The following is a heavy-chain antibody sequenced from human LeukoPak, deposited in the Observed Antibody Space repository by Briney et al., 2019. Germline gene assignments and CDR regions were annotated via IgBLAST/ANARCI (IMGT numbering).Heavy chain of an antibody. J-gene: IGHJ4*02. D-gene: IGHD2-15*01. Sequence: SQTLSLNCTVSGGSISSGDYYWSWIRQPPGKGLEWIGYIYYSGSTYYNPSLKSRVTISVDTSKNQFSLKLSSVTAADTAVYYCARAYTPFYCSGGSCSAYYFDYWGQGTLVTVSS. CDR2: IYYSGST. CDR3: ARAYTPFYCSGGSCSAYYFDY. V-gene: IGHV4-30-4*01. CDR1: GGSISSGDYY.